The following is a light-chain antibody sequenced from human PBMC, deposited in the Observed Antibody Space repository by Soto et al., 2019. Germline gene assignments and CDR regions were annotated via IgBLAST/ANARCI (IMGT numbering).Light chain of an antibody. CDR2: SDN. J-gene: IGLJ3*02. V-gene: IGLV1-44*01. Sequence: QSALTQPPSVSGTPGLRVNISCSGGISNIGKDTVNWYQQLPGTAPKLLIYSDNQRPSGVPDRFSGSKSGTSASLAISGLQSEDEADYYCATWDDSLNAWVFGGGTKLTVL. CDR1: ISNIGKDT. CDR3: ATWDDSLNAWV.